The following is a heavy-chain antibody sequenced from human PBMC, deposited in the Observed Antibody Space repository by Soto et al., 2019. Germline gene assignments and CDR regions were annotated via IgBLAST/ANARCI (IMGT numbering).Heavy chain of an antibody. J-gene: IGHJ6*03. D-gene: IGHD2-2*01. CDR1: GYTFTDYY. CDR3: ASSEAVPTTTYYYWYIDV. CDR2: MNPSGGVT. Sequence: QVQLVQSGAEVKKPGASVRISCKASGYTFTDYYLHWVRQAPGQGLEWMGIMNPSGGVTSYAQKFQGRVAVTRDTSTSTVYMQLSSLRSEDTAVYYCASSEAVPTTTYYYWYIDVWGKGPTVTVSS. V-gene: IGHV1-46*03.